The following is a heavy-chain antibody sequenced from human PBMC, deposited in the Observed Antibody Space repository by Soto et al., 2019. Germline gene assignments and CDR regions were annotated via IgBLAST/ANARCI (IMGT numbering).Heavy chain of an antibody. V-gene: IGHV3-23*01. J-gene: IGHJ4*02. CDR3: AKSERLARPFDY. Sequence: LRLSCAAAGFNFRSYAMSWVRQAPGKGLEWVSGISGSGDNTDYADSVKGQFSIFRDNSKNTLYLQMHGLRADDTAVYYCAKSERLARPFDYWGQGTLVTVSS. CDR1: GFNFRSYA. CDR2: ISGSGDNT. D-gene: IGHD6-19*01.